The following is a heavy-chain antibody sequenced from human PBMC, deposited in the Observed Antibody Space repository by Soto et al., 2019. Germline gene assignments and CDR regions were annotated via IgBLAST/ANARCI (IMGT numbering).Heavy chain of an antibody. J-gene: IGHJ4*02. CDR3: ARARRYYDSSGYYYSPHLFDY. Sequence: SETLSLTCTVSGGSISSGGYYWSWIRQHPGKGLEWIGYIYHSGTTYYNPSLKSRVTISVDTSKNQFSLKLSSVTAADTAVYFCARARRYYDSSGYYYSPHLFDYWGQGTLVTVSS. CDR2: IYHSGTT. CDR1: GGSISSGGYY. V-gene: IGHV4-31*03. D-gene: IGHD3-22*01.